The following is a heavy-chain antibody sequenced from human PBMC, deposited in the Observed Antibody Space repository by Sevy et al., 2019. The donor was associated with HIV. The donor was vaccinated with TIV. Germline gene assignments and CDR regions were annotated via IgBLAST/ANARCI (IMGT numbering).Heavy chain of an antibody. D-gene: IGHD6-19*01. CDR2: ISLSHHTI. Sequence: GGSLRLSCAASGFPFSTYYMTWIRQAPGKGLEWLAYISLSHHTIYYADSVKGRFTISRDNPKNSLYLQMNNLRAEDTATYYCARDAGYSSGWYGPHFDYWGQGALVTVSS. V-gene: IGHV3-11*01. J-gene: IGHJ4*02. CDR3: ARDAGYSSGWYGPHFDY. CDR1: GFPFSTYY.